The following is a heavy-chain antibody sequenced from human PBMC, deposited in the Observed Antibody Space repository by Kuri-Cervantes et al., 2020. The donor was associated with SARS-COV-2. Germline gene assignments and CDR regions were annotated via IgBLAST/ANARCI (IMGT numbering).Heavy chain of an antibody. Sequence: GESLKISCAASGFTFSSYWMHWVRQAPGKGLVWVSRINSDGSSTSYADSVKGRITISRDNAKNTMYLQMNSLRAEDTAVYYCARDRGYGELWYYFDYWGQGTLVTVSS. D-gene: IGHD3-10*01. V-gene: IGHV3-74*01. J-gene: IGHJ4*02. CDR2: INSDGSST. CDR3: ARDRGYGELWYYFDY. CDR1: GFTFSSYW.